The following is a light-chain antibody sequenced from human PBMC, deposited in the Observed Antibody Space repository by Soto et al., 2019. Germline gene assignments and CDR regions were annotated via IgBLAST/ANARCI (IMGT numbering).Light chain of an antibody. Sequence: QPVLTQPPSVSGAPGQRVTISCTGSSSNIGAGYDVHWYQQLPGTAPKLLIYSNFNRPSGVPDRFSGSKSGTSASLAITGLQAEDEADFYCQSYDSSLSGYVFGTGTKLTVL. CDR1: SSNIGAGYD. J-gene: IGLJ1*01. V-gene: IGLV1-40*01. CDR3: QSYDSSLSGYV. CDR2: SNF.